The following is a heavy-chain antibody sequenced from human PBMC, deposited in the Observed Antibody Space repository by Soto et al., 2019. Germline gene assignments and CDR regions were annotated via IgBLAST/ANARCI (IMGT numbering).Heavy chain of an antibody. CDR2: MYHTGTT. CDR3: ARLSLHYYGSGSFDY. D-gene: IGHD3-10*01. V-gene: IGHV4-30-2*01. Sequence: SETLSLTCTVSGGSISSGRYSWTWIRQPPGAGLEGIGHMYHTGTTYYNPSLKSRVTISVDTSKNQFSLKLSSVTAAATAVYYCARLSLHYYGSGSFDYWGQGTLVTVSS. J-gene: IGHJ4*02. CDR1: GGSISSGRYS.